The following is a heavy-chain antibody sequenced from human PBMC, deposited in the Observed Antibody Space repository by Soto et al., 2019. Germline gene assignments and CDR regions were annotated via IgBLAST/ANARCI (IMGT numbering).Heavy chain of an antibody. Sequence: QVQLQESGPGLVKPSETLSLTCTVSGGSISSYYWSWIRQPPGKGLEWIGYIYYSGSTNYNPSLKSRVTLSVDTSKNQFSLKLSSVTAADTAVYYCARRRYGWFDPWGQGTLVTVSS. J-gene: IGHJ5*02. CDR2: IYYSGST. CDR1: GGSISSYY. D-gene: IGHD3-9*01. V-gene: IGHV4-59*08. CDR3: ARRRYGWFDP.